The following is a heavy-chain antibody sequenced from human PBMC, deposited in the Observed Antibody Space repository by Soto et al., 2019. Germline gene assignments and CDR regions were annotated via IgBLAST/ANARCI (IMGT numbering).Heavy chain of an antibody. V-gene: IGHV1-18*01. Sequence: QVQLVQSGAEVKKPGASVKVSCKASGYTFASYAISWMRQAPGQGLEWMGWISAYNGNTNYAQKLQGRVTMTTDTGTRKAYMEPRSLSSDETSVYYCARDPPPPDYWGQGTLVTVSS. CDR2: ISAYNGNT. CDR3: ARDPPPPDY. CDR1: GYTFASYA. J-gene: IGHJ4*02.